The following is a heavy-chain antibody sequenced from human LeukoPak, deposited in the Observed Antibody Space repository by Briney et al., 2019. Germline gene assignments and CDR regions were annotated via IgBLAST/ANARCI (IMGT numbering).Heavy chain of an antibody. Sequence: SETLSLTCTVSGGSISSSSYYWGWIRQPPGKGLEWIGSIYYSGSTYYNPSLKSRVTISVDTSKNQFSLKLSSVTAADTAVYYCARDATESIVGSFDYWGQGTLVTVSS. V-gene: IGHV4-39*07. D-gene: IGHD1-26*01. J-gene: IGHJ4*02. CDR1: GGSISSSSYY. CDR3: ARDATESIVGSFDY. CDR2: IYYSGST.